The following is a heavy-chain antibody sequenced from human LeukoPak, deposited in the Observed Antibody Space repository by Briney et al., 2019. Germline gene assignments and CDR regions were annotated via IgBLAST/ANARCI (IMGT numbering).Heavy chain of an antibody. D-gene: IGHD6-13*01. CDR3: ARESAPIAAAGGLDY. CDR1: GFTFSDYY. V-gene: IGHV3-11*06. CDR2: ISSSSSYT. Sequence: PGGSLRLSCAASGFTFSDYYMSWIRQAPGKGLEWVSYISSSSSYTNYADSVKGRFTISRDNAKNSLYLQMNSLRAEDTAVYYCARESAPIAAAGGLDYWGQGTLVTVSS. J-gene: IGHJ4*02.